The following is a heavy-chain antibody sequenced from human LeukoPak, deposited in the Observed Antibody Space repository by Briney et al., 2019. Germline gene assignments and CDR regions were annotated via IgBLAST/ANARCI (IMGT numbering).Heavy chain of an antibody. V-gene: IGHV5-51*01. CDR1: GYRFTSYW. Sequence: GESLKISCKGSGYRFTSYWIGWVRPMPGKGLEWMGIIYPGDSDNRYSPSFQGQVNISADKSISTAYLQWSSLKASDTAMYYCARYSRPYYYYYMDVWGKGTTVTVSS. J-gene: IGHJ6*03. D-gene: IGHD5-18*01. CDR2: IYPGDSDN. CDR3: ARYSRPYYYYYMDV.